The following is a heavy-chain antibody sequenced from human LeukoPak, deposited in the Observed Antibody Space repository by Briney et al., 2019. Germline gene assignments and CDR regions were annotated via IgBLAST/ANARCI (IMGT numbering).Heavy chain of an antibody. Sequence: GGSLRLSCAASGFNYSSYTMNWVRQAPGKGLEWVSSISSSSSYIYYADSVKGRFTISRDNAKNSLYLQMNSLRAEDTAVYYCASGESVAGTVDYWGQGTLVTVSS. V-gene: IGHV3-21*01. D-gene: IGHD6-19*01. CDR2: ISSSSSYI. CDR1: GFNYSSYT. CDR3: ASGESVAGTVDY. J-gene: IGHJ4*02.